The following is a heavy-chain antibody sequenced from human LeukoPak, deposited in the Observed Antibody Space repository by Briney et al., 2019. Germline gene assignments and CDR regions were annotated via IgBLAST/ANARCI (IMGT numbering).Heavy chain of an antibody. CDR1: GFTFSSYA. CDR2: ISYDGSNK. Sequence: GGSLRLSCAASGFTFSSYAMHWVRQAPGKGLEWVAVISYDGSNKYYADSVKGRFTIFRDNAKNSLYLQMNSLRAEDTAVYYCARARHYYDSSGTSGYWGQGTLVTVSS. CDR3: ARARHYYDSSGTSGY. D-gene: IGHD3-22*01. V-gene: IGHV3-30-3*01. J-gene: IGHJ4*02.